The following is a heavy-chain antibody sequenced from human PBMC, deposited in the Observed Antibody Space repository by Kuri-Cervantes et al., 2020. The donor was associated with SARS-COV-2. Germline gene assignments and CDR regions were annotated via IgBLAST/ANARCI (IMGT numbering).Heavy chain of an antibody. CDR1: GYTFTSYD. D-gene: IGHD3-3*01. CDR2: MNPNSGNT. J-gene: IGHJ5*02. V-gene: IGHV1-8*02. Sequence: ASVKVSCKASGYTFTSYDINWVRQATGQGLEWMGWMNPNSGNTGYAQKFQGRVTMTRNTSISTAYMELSSLRSEDTAVYYCARDRFWSGYLGSTRSQFDPWGQGTLVTVSS. CDR3: ARDRFWSGYLGSTRSQFDP.